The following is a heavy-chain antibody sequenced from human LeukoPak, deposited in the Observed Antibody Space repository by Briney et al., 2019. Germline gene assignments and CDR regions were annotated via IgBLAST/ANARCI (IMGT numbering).Heavy chain of an antibody. Sequence: GASVKVSCKACRCTFTSYGISGLRQAAGQGGEGMGWIRVYNGNTNYAQKTQGSVTMPTATSTSTACMELRSMRSDDTAVYYCARVKSGSMAVAGLLDYWGQGTLVTVSS. CDR1: RCTFTSYG. D-gene: IGHD6-19*01. V-gene: IGHV1-18*01. CDR3: ARVKSGSMAVAGLLDY. CDR2: IRVYNGNT. J-gene: IGHJ4*02.